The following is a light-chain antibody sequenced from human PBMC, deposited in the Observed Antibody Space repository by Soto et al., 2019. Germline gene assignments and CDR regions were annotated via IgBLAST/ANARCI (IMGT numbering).Light chain of an antibody. CDR3: QKYNSAPQT. CDR1: QTTSDS. J-gene: IGKJ1*01. Sequence: DIQMTQSPSALSASVGDRVTITCRASQTTSDSLAWYQQKPGKAPDLLISDVSSLERGVASRFSGSGSGTDFTLTISSLQPEDVATYYCQKYNSAPQTFGQGTKVDIK. CDR2: DVS. V-gene: IGKV1-27*01.